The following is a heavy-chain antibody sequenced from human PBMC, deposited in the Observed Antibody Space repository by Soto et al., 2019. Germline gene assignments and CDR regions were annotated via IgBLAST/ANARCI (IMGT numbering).Heavy chain of an antibody. CDR3: ARDTGWLKLDGFDI. D-gene: IGHD5-12*01. J-gene: IGHJ3*02. Sequence: VASVKVSCKASGGTFSSYAISWVRQAPGQGLEWMGGIIPIFGTANYAQKFQGRVTITADESTSTAYMELSSLRSDDTAVYYCARDTGWLKLDGFDIWGQGTMVTV. V-gene: IGHV1-69*13. CDR1: GGTFSSYA. CDR2: IIPIFGTA.